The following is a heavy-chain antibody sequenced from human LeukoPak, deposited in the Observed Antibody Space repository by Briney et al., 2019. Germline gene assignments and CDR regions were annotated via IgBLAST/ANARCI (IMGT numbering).Heavy chain of an antibody. CDR1: GGSFSGYY. Sequence: PSETLSLTCAVYGGSFSGYYWSWIRQPPGKGLEWIGEINHSGSTNYNPSLKSRVTISVDTSKNQFSLKLSSVTATDTAVYYCARIGGSGYYDGPGYWGQGTLVTVSS. CDR2: INHSGST. D-gene: IGHD3-22*01. CDR3: ARIGGSGYYDGPGY. V-gene: IGHV4-34*01. J-gene: IGHJ4*02.